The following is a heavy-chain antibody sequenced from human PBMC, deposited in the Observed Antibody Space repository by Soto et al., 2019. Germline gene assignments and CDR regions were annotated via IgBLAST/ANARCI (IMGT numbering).Heavy chain of an antibody. V-gene: IGHV3-48*01. J-gene: IGHJ4*02. CDR3: ARDRGCSGGVCYRDLDY. CDR2: ISSTSNTI. Sequence: EVQLVESGGALVQPGGSLRLSCAASGFTFSTYSMSWVRQAPGKGLEWVSYISSTSNTIYYADSVKGRFTISRDNAKNPXYLHMNSLSAEDTAVYYCARDRGCSGGVCYRDLDYWGQGTLVTVSS. CDR1: GFTFSTYS. D-gene: IGHD2-15*01.